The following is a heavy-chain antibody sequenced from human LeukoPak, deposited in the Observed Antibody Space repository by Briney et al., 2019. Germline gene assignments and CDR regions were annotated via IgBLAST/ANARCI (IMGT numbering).Heavy chain of an antibody. CDR3: ARGNYYDSRTYYRAFDI. CDR1: GGSMSSYY. J-gene: IGHJ3*02. D-gene: IGHD3-22*01. V-gene: IGHV4-59*01. Sequence: SETLSLTCTVSGGSMSSYYWNWIRQPPGKALEWIGYIYYSGSTNYNPSLKSRVTISVDTSKNQFSLKLSSVTAADTAVYYCARGNYYDSRTYYRAFDIWGQGTMVTVSS. CDR2: IYYSGST.